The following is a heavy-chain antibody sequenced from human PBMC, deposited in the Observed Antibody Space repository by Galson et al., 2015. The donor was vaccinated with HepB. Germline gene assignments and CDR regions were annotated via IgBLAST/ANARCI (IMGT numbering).Heavy chain of an antibody. CDR2: ISSSSGYI. D-gene: IGHD3-22*01. J-gene: IGHJ4*02. CDR3: AKVFYDGSDYYSIFDY. V-gene: IGHV3-21*01. Sequence: SLRLSCAASGFTFNTFSMNWVRQAPGKGLEWLSAISSSSGYIRYADSVKGRFTISRDNAQNSLYLQMNSLRAEDTAVYYCAKVFYDGSDYYSIFDYWGQGTLVTVSS. CDR1: GFTFNTFS.